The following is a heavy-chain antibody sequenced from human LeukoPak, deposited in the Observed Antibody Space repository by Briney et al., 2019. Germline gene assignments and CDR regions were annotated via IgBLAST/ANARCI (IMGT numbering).Heavy chain of an antibody. V-gene: IGHV4-61*02. Sequence: SQTLSLTCTVSGGSISSGSYYWSWIRQPAGKGLEWIGRIYTSGSTNYNPSLKSRVTISVDTSKNQFSLKLSSVTAADTAVYYCARVGSYSKYYFDYWGQGTLVTVSS. CDR1: GGSISSGSYY. CDR2: IYTSGST. CDR3: ARVGSYSKYYFDY. J-gene: IGHJ4*02. D-gene: IGHD3-10*01.